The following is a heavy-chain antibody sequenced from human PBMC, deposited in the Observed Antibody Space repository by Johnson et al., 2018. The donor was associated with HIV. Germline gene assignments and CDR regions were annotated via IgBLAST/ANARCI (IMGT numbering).Heavy chain of an antibody. J-gene: IGHJ3*02. V-gene: IGHV3-7*01. CDR3: ARDSPLGRGLDI. CDR2: IKRDGSEK. D-gene: IGHD7-27*01. CDR1: GFTFSSYW. Sequence: VQLVESGGGLVQPGGSLRLSCVASGFTFSSYWMSWVRQVPGKAPEWVANIKRDGSEKYYVDSVKGRFTISRDNAKNSLYLQMDSLRAEDTAVYYCARDSPLGRGLDIWGRGTVVTVSS.